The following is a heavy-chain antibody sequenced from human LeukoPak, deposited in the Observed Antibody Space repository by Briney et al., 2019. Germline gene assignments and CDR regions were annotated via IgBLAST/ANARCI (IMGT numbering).Heavy chain of an antibody. J-gene: IGHJ4*02. CDR2: IYSDGST. Sequence: GGSLRLSCAASGFTFSSYSMNWVRQAPGKGLGWVSVIYSDGSTYYADSVKGRFTISRDNSKNTLYLQMNSLRAEDTAVYYCALSGESPFNDWGQGTPVTVSS. D-gene: IGHD3-16*01. CDR3: ALSGESPFND. CDR1: GFTFSSYS. V-gene: IGHV3-23*03.